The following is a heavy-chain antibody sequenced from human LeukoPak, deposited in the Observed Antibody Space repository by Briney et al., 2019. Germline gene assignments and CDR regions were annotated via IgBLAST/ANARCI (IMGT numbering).Heavy chain of an antibody. Sequence: SVKVSCKASGGTFSSYAISWVRQAPGQGLEWMGGIIPIFGTANYAQKFQGRVTITTDESTSTAYMELSSLRSEDTAVYYCASRGSSGYAFDYWGQGTLVTVSS. J-gene: IGHJ4*02. CDR1: GGTFSSYA. V-gene: IGHV1-69*05. CDR3: ASRGSSGYAFDY. CDR2: IIPIFGTA. D-gene: IGHD3-22*01.